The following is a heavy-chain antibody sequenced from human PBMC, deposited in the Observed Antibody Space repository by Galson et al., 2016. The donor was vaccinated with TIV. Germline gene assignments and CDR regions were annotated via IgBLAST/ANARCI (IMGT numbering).Heavy chain of an antibody. CDR2: MNPNSGNR. D-gene: IGHD4-17*01. Sequence: SGKVSCKASGYSFSTYDINWVRQAPGQGLEWMGWMNPNSGNRGYSQKFRGRVTMTRNTSERTAYMERSSLTSEDTAVYYCARSGDYGDYWGQGTLSPSRQ. J-gene: IGHJ4*02. CDR1: GYSFSTYD. CDR3: ARSGDYGDY. V-gene: IGHV1-8*01.